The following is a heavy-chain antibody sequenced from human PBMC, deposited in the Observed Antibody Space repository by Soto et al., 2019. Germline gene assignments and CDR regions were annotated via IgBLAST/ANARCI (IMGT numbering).Heavy chain of an antibody. Sequence: QVQLVESGGGVVQPGRSPRLSCAASGFTFSSYAMHWVRQAPGKGLEWVAVISYDGSNKYYADSVKGRFTISRDNSKNTLYLQMNSLRAEDTAVYYCARGGSSWYLGYYYYYGMDVWGQGTTVTVSS. J-gene: IGHJ6*02. CDR3: ARGGSSWYLGYYYYYGMDV. CDR2: ISYDGSNK. CDR1: GFTFSSYA. V-gene: IGHV3-30-3*01. D-gene: IGHD6-13*01.